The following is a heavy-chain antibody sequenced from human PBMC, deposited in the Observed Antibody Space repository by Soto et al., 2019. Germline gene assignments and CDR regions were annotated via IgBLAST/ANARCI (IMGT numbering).Heavy chain of an antibody. CDR3: ARATLGSGSYGDYPYYYYYYYMDV. V-gene: IGHV1-18*01. Sequence: ASVKVSCKASGYTFTSYGISWVRQAPGQGLEWMGWISAYNGNTNYAQKLQGRVTMTTDTSTSTAYMELRSLRSDDTAVYYCARATLGSGSYGDYPYYYYYYYMDVWGKGTTVTVSS. J-gene: IGHJ6*03. D-gene: IGHD4-17*01. CDR1: GYTFTSYG. CDR2: ISAYNGNT.